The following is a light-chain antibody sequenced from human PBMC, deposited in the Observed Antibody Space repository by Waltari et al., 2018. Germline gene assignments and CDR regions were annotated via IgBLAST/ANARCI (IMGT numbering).Light chain of an antibody. CDR1: QSIGRY. CDR2: VAS. V-gene: IGKV3-20*01. Sequence: EVVLTQSPGTLSLSPGETATLSCRASQSIGRYLVWYQQKSGQAPRLLIYVASTRATGIPDRFSGSGSGTDFSLTISRLEAEDFAVYYCQNHERLPATFGQGTKVEIK. J-gene: IGKJ1*01. CDR3: QNHERLPAT.